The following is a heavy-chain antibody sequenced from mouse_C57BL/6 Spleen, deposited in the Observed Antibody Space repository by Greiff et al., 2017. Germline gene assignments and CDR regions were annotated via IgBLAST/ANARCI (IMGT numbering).Heavy chain of an antibody. Sequence: QVQLQQSGVELVKPGASVKISCKASGYAFSSYWMNWVKQRPGKGLEWIGQIYPGDGDTNYNGKFKGKATLTADKSSSTAYMQLSSLTSEDSAVYFCARSNGSSGAWFAYWGQGTLVTVSA. V-gene: IGHV1-80*01. CDR2: IYPGDGDT. CDR1: GYAFSSYW. J-gene: IGHJ3*01. CDR3: ARSNGSSGAWFAY. D-gene: IGHD1-1*01.